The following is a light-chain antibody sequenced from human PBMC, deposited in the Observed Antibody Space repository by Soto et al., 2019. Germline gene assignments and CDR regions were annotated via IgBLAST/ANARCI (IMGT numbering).Light chain of an antibody. V-gene: IGKV1-27*01. J-gene: IGKJ1*01. CDR3: QKYDSAPWT. CDR1: QGISNY. CDR2: GAS. Sequence: EIQMTQSPSSLSASVGDRVTITCRASQGISNYLAWYQQKPGKVPKLLIYGASTLQSGVPSRLSGSGSGTDFTLIINSLQPEDVATYYCQKYDSAPWTFGHGTKVEIK.